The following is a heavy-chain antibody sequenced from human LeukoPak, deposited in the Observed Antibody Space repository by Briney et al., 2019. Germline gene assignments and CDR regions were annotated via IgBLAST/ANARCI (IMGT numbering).Heavy chain of an antibody. V-gene: IGHV4-39*01. Sequence: SETLSLTCTVSGGSISSSSYYWGWIRQPPGKGLEWIGSIYYSGSTYYSPSLKSRVTISVDTSKNQFSLKLSSVTAADTAVYYCACSPYIAEVPYYFDYWGQGTLVTVSS. CDR3: ACSPYIAEVPYYFDY. D-gene: IGHD6-13*01. J-gene: IGHJ4*02. CDR2: IYYSGST. CDR1: GGSISSSSYY.